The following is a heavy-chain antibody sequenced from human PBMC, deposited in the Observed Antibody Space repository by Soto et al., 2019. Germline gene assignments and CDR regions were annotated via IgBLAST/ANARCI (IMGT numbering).Heavy chain of an antibody. CDR2: IWYDGSNK. J-gene: IGHJ4*02. D-gene: IGHD3-3*01. Sequence: GGSLRLSCAASGFTFSSYGMHWVRQAPGKGLEWVAVIWYDGSNKYYVDSVKGRFTISRDNSKNTLYLQMNSLRAEDTAVYYCARDSGGGVVIKDFDYWGQGTLVTVSS. V-gene: IGHV3-33*01. CDR3: ARDSGGGVVIKDFDY. CDR1: GFTFSSYG.